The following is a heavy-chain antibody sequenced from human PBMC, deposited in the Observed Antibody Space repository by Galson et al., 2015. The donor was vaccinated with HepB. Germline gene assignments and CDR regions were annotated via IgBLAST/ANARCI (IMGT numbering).Heavy chain of an antibody. Sequence: SLRLSCAASGFTFSSYAMSWVRQAPGKGLEWVSAISVSGGSTYYADSVKGRFTVSRDNSKDTLYLQMNSLRAEDTALYYCAKRRGGSSYDAFDIWGQGTMVPVSS. J-gene: IGHJ3*02. V-gene: IGHV3-23*01. CDR3: AKRRGGSSYDAFDI. CDR1: GFTFSSYA. CDR2: ISVSGGST. D-gene: IGHD2-15*01.